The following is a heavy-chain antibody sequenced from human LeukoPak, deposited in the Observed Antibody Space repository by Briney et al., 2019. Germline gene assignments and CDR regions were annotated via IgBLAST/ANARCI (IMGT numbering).Heavy chain of an antibody. Sequence: VASVRVSCKASGYNFNAYYMHWVRQAPGQGLEWMGWINPNSGGTNYAQKFQGRVTLTRDTSFNTVYMEVNRLTSDDTVVYYCARGEWLVLGDHWGQGTPVTVSS. V-gene: IGHV1-2*02. J-gene: IGHJ4*02. CDR1: GYNFNAYY. CDR2: INPNSGGT. CDR3: ARGEWLVLGDH. D-gene: IGHD3-3*01.